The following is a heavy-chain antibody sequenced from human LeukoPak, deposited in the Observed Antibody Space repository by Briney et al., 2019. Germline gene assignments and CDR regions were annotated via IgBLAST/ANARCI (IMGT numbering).Heavy chain of an antibody. V-gene: IGHV3-43*02. J-gene: IGHJ4*02. CDR3: AKDKAGTIVWYGRWAIGLFDY. CDR1: GFNFDAYA. Sequence: PGGSLRLSCAASGFNFDAYAMHWLRQAPGKGLQWVSLISADGGSTYYADSVKGRFTISRDNSKNSLYLQMNSLTTEDTAFYYCAKDKAGTIVWYGRWAIGLFDYWGQGTLLTVSS. CDR2: ISADGGST. D-gene: IGHD6-13*01.